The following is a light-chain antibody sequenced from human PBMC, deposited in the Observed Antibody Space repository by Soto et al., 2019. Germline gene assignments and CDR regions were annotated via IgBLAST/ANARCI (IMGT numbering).Light chain of an antibody. J-gene: IGKJ5*01. V-gene: IGKV3-11*01. CDR3: QQRSNWPPIT. CDR2: DAS. Sequence: EIVMTQSPATLSVSPGERFTLSCRASQSAISNLAWYQQKPGQAPRLLFYDASNRATGIPARFSGSGSGTDFTLTISSLEPEDFAVYYCQQRSNWPPITFGQGTRLEIK. CDR1: QSAISN.